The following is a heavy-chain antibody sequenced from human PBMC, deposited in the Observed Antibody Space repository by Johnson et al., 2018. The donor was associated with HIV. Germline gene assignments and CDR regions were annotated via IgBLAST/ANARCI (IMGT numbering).Heavy chain of an antibody. J-gene: IGHJ3*02. Sequence: VQLVESGGGLVKPGGSLRLSCAASGFNFSDYYMNWIRQAPGKGLEWISYISSSGTTLYYADSVKGRFTISRDNAKNSLYLQMNSLRAEDTAVYYCARDVRPKHLVSAFDIWGQGTMVTVSS. D-gene: IGHD6-13*01. CDR3: ARDVRPKHLVSAFDI. CDR1: GFNFSDYY. V-gene: IGHV3-11*04. CDR2: ISSSGTTL.